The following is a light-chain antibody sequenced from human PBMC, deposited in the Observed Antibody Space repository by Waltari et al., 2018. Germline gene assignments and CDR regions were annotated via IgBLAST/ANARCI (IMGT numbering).Light chain of an antibody. J-gene: IGKJ5*01. Sequence: EVMLTQSPGTLSLSPGERATLPCRASQSVTSSYLSWYQQKPGQAPRLLIYDTSSRATGVPDRFSGSASGTDFTLTISSLQSEDFANYYCQQYNNWQITFGQGTRLDLK. CDR3: QQYNNWQIT. V-gene: IGKV3D-20*02. CDR1: QSVTSSY. CDR2: DTS.